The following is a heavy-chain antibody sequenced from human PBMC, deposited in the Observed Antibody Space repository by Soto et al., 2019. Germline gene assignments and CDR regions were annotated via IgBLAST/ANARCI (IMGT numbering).Heavy chain of an antibody. Sequence: SETLSLTCTVSGGSISSYYWSWIRQPPGKGLEWIGYIYYSGSTNYNPSLKSRVTISVDTSKNQFSLKLSSVTAADTAVYYCASSCLGYCSGGSCDYWGQGAVVTVSS. CDR2: IYYSGST. CDR1: GGSISSYY. CDR3: ASSCLGYCSGGSCDY. V-gene: IGHV4-59*01. J-gene: IGHJ4*02. D-gene: IGHD2-15*01.